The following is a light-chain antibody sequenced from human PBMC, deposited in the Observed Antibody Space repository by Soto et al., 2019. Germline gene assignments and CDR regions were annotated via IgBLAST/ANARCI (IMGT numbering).Light chain of an antibody. CDR1: QSVSVN. CDR2: GAS. CDR3: QHYNNWPPWT. Sequence: EIVMTQSPATLSASPGERATLSCRASQSVSVNLAWYQQNPGQAPRLLIYGASTRTTGIPARFSGSVSGTEFTLTISSLQSEDFEVYYCQHYNNWPPWTFGQGTKVEIK. J-gene: IGKJ1*01. V-gene: IGKV3-15*01.